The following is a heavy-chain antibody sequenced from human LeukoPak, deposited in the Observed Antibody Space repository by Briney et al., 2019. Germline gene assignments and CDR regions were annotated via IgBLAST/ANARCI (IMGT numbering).Heavy chain of an antibody. Sequence: GGSLRLSCAASGFTFSGSAMQWVRHASGKGLEWVGPIRTKANSYATAYAASVKGRYTMTRDDSKNTAYLQMNSLKTEDTAVYYCTRMLGIAAAGDDYWGQGTLVTVSS. D-gene: IGHD6-13*01. CDR1: GFTFSGSA. CDR3: TRMLGIAAAGDDY. V-gene: IGHV3-73*01. J-gene: IGHJ4*02. CDR2: IRTKANSYAT.